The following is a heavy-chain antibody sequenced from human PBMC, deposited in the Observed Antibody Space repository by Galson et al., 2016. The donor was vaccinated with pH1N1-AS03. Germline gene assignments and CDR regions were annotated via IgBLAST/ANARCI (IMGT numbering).Heavy chain of an antibody. CDR2: IDPSGGPT. V-gene: IGHV1-46*01. Sequence: VKVSCKASGYTLTRYYMHWVRQAPGQGLEWMGIIDPSGGPTAYAPKFQGRITITTDTSTSTVYMELVSLRSEDTAVYYCARRYYFDYWGQGTLVTVSS. D-gene: IGHD3-16*02. CDR1: GYTLTRYY. CDR3: ARRYYFDY. J-gene: IGHJ4*02.